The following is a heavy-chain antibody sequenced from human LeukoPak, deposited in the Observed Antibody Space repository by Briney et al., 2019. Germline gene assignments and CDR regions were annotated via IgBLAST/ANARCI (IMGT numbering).Heavy chain of an antibody. V-gene: IGHV3-69-1*02. J-gene: IGHJ4*02. Sequence: GGSLRLSCSASGFTFSDYDMNWVRQAPGKGLEWVSSISGLSTHIYYGDSVKGRFSISGDNAKNSVYLQMNSLGVEDTAIYYCGRAFPPLRTSSAGDLWGQGILVTVSS. D-gene: IGHD3-16*01. CDR2: ISGLSTHI. CDR3: GRAFPPLRTSSAGDL. CDR1: GFTFSDYD.